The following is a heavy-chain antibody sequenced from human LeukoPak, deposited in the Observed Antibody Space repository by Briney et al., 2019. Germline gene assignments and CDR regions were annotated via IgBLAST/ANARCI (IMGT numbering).Heavy chain of an antibody. J-gene: IGHJ5*02. CDR1: GGSFSGYY. CDR2: INHSGST. D-gene: IGHD6-13*01. Sequence: SETLSLTCAVYGGSFSGYYWSWIRQPPGKGLEWIGEINHSGSTNYNPSLKSRVTISVDTSKNQFSLKLSSVTAADTAVYYCARDQRAYSSSYYDIWFDRWGQGTLVTVSS. V-gene: IGHV4-34*01. CDR3: ARDQRAYSSSYYDIWFDR.